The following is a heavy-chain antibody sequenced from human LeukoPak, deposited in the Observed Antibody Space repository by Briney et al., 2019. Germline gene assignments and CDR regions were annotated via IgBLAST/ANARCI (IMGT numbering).Heavy chain of an antibody. CDR1: GFTFSSYA. CDR2: ISGSGGRT. V-gene: IGHV3-23*01. D-gene: IGHD3-3*01. CDR3: AKGTTIFGVVITLFDY. Sequence: GGSLRLSCAASGFTFSSYAMSWVRQAPGKGLEWVSAISGSGGRTYYADSVKGRFTISRDNSKNTLYLQMNSLRAEDTAVYYCAKGTTIFGVVITLFDYWGQGTLVTVSS. J-gene: IGHJ4*02.